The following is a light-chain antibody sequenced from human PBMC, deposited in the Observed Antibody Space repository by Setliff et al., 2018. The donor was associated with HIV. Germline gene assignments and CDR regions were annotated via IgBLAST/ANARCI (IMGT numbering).Light chain of an antibody. Sequence: QSVLTQPASVSGSPGQSITISCTGTSNDVGAYNTVYWYQQHPGEAPKLMVYDVSTRPSGVSNRSSGSKSGNTASLTISGLQTEDEADYYCSSYTSSSTDVFGTGTKVTV. J-gene: IGLJ1*01. V-gene: IGLV2-14*01. CDR1: SNDVGAYNT. CDR2: DVS. CDR3: SSYTSSSTDV.